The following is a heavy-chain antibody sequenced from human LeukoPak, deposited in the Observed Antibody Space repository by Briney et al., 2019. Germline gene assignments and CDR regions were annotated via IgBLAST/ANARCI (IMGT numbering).Heavy chain of an antibody. J-gene: IGHJ6*03. CDR1: GFTVSSNY. Sequence: SGGSLRLSCAASGFTVSSNYMSWVRQAPGKGLEWVSIIYSGGSTNYADSVKGRFTISRDNSKNTPYLQMNSLRAEDTAVYYCASGSGSYRTPYYYMDVWGKGTTVTVSS. D-gene: IGHD3-10*01. CDR3: ASGSGSYRTPYYYMDV. CDR2: IYSGGST. V-gene: IGHV3-53*01.